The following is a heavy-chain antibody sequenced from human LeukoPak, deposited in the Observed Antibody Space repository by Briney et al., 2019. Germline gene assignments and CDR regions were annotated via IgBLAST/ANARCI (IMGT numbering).Heavy chain of an antibody. CDR1: GFTFSSDS. D-gene: IGHD3-16*01. Sequence: GGSLRLSCAASGFTFSSDSMNWVRQAPGEGLEWVSYISSSSSTIYYADSVKGRFTISRDNAKNSLYLQMNSLRAEDTAVYYCARMGLTDYYYYYMDVWGKGTTVTVSS. CDR2: ISSSSSTI. V-gene: IGHV3-48*01. J-gene: IGHJ6*03. CDR3: ARMGLTDYYYYYMDV.